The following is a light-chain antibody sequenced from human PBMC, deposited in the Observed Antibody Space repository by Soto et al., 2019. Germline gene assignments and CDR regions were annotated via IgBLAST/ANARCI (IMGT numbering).Light chain of an antibody. CDR2: WAS. J-gene: IGKJ2*01. Sequence: DIAMTQSPDSLAVSLGERATINCKSSQSFLYSSDIKNYLAWYRQKPGQPPELLIYWASTRESGVPDRFSGSGSGTDFTLTISSLQAEDVAVYYCQQYYSTPYTFGQGTKLEI. CDR3: QQYYSTPYT. CDR1: QSFLYSSDIKNY. V-gene: IGKV4-1*01.